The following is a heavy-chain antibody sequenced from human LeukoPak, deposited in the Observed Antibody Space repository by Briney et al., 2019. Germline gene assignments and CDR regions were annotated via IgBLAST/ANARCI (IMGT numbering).Heavy chain of an antibody. CDR1: GFTFSSYA. J-gene: IGHJ4*02. D-gene: IGHD3-16*01. CDR3: AKSGDYVWGGSYRPYDY. Sequence: PGGSLRLSCAASGFTFSSYAMSWVRQAPGKGLEWVSAISGTGGNTYYADSVKGRFTISRDNSKNTLYLQMNSLRAEDTAVYYCAKSGDYVWGGSYRPYDYWGQGTLVTVSS. V-gene: IGHV3-23*01. CDR2: ISGTGGNT.